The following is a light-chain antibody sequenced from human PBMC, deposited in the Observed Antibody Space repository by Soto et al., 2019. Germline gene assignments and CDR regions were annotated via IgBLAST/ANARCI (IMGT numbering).Light chain of an antibody. CDR2: GAS. Sequence: IQMTKSPSALSASVGDRVIITCRASQSVTSYLNWYQQKPGKAPELLIHGASRLQSGVPSRFSDSESGTDFTLTISSLQPEDFATYYCQQTYDTPQTFGQGTKVDIK. CDR3: QQTYDTPQT. J-gene: IGKJ1*01. CDR1: QSVTSY. V-gene: IGKV1-39*01.